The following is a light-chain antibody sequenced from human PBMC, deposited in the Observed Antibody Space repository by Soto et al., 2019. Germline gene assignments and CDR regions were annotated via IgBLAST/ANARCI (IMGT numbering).Light chain of an antibody. CDR1: SRDVGGYNY. CDR2: EVN. V-gene: IGLV2-14*01. Sequence: ALTQPASVSGSPGQSITISCTGTSRDVGGYNYVSWYQQHPGKAPKVMIYEVNNRPSGVSDRFSGSKSGNTASLTISGLQAEDEAVYFCSSYTGSSTLGEMFGGGTKLTVL. J-gene: IGLJ3*02. CDR3: SSYTGSSTLGEM.